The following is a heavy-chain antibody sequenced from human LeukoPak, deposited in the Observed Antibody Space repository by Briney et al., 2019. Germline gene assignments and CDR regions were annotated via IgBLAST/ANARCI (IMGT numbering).Heavy chain of an antibody. J-gene: IGHJ4*02. V-gene: IGHV3-23*01. Sequence: GGSLRLSCAASGFTFSSYAMSWVRQAPGKGLEWVSAISGSGGSTYYADSVKGRFTISRDNSKNTLYLQMNSLRAEDTAVYYCAKVPTPDTAMVNYFDYWGQGTLVTVSS. CDR1: GFTFSSYA. CDR2: ISGSGGST. CDR3: AKVPTPDTAMVNYFDY. D-gene: IGHD5-18*01.